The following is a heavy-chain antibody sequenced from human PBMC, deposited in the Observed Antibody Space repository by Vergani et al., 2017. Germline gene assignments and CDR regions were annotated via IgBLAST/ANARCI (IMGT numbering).Heavy chain of an antibody. CDR1: GGSFSGYY. Sequence: QVQLQQWGAGLLKPSETLSLTCAVYGGSFSGYYWSWIRQPPGKGLEWIGEINHSGSTNYNPSLKSRVTISVDTSKNQFSLKLSHVTAADTAVYYCARGRGVVPASGWFDPWGQGTLVTVSS. J-gene: IGHJ5*02. CDR2: INHSGST. CDR3: ARGRGVVPASGWFDP. V-gene: IGHV4-34*01. D-gene: IGHD2-2*01.